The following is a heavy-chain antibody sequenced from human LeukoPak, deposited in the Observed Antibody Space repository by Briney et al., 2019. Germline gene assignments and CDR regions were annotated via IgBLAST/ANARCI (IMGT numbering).Heavy chain of an antibody. CDR1: GFTFSSYG. CDR2: IQYDGSNE. J-gene: IGHJ4*02. V-gene: IGHV3-30*02. D-gene: IGHD3-10*02. CDR3: AELGITMIGGV. Sequence: GGSLRLSCAASGFTFSSYGMHWVRQAPGEGLEWVAYIQYDGSNEQYGDSVKGRFSISRDSSKNILYLQMNSLRAEDTTIYYCAELGITMIGGVWGQGTLVTVSS.